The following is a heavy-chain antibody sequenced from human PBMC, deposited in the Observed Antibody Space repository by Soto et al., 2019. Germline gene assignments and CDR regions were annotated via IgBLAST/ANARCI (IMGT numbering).Heavy chain of an antibody. CDR3: ATNSDYGDYYFDY. J-gene: IGHJ4*02. D-gene: IGHD4-17*01. CDR1: GASISSSTYY. Sequence: SETLSLTCTVSGASISSSTYYWGWIRQPPGKGLEWIGSIYYSGSTYYNPSLKSRVTISVDTSKNQFSLKLSSVTAADTAVYYCATNSDYGDYYFDYWGQGALVTVSS. V-gene: IGHV4-39*01. CDR2: IYYSGST.